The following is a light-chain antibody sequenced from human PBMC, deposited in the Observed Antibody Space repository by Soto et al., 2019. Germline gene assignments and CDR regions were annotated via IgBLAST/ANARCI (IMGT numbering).Light chain of an antibody. V-gene: IGKV3-11*01. J-gene: IGKJ5*01. CDR1: QNVNNY. CDR3: QQRANWPIT. CDR2: DAS. Sequence: EIVLTQSPATLSLSPGEGVTLSCRASQNVNNYLIWYQQRPGQAPRLLISDASNRATGIPARFSGSGSGTDFTLTISSLEPEDFAVYYCQQRANWPITFGQGTRLEIK.